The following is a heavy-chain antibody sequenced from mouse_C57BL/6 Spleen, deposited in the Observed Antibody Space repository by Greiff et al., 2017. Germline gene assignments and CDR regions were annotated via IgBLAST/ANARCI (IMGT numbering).Heavy chain of an antibody. CDR2: INPNNGGT. V-gene: IGHV1-26*01. CDR1: GYTFTDYY. CDR3: ARTTVPSDY. J-gene: IGHJ2*01. Sequence: EVQLQQSGPELVKPGASVKISCKASGYTFTDYYMNWVKQSHGKSLEWIGDINPNNGGTSYNQKFKGKATLTVDKSSSTAYMELRSLTSEDSAVYYCARTTVPSDYWGQGTTLTVSS. D-gene: IGHD1-1*01.